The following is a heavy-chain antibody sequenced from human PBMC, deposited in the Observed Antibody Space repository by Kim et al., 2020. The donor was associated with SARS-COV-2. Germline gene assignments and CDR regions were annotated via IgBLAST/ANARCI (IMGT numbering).Heavy chain of an antibody. Sequence: GGSLRLSCAVSGFSVSTTFMNFMTWVPQAPGKGLEGVSVIYKDGSTYYADSVQGRFTISRDNSKNTLYLQMNSLRVEDTAMYYCGKDQTLTVWGQGTLVTVS. D-gene: IGHD4-4*01. CDR3: GKDQTLTV. CDR2: IYKDGST. V-gene: IGHV3-53*01. CDR1: GFSVSTTFMNF. J-gene: IGHJ4*02.